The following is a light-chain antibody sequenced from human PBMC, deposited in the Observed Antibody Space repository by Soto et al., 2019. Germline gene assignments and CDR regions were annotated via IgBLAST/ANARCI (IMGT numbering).Light chain of an antibody. J-gene: IGLJ3*02. Sequence: QSVLTQPPSASGTPGQRVTISCSGSDSNIGRNTVNWYQHLPGTAPKLVIFSHNKRPSGVPDRFSGSTSGTSASLAISDLQSEDEAYYYCSSGDDSRTGVVFGGGTKLTAL. CDR3: SSGDDSRTGVV. CDR2: SHN. V-gene: IGLV1-44*01. CDR1: DSNIGRNT.